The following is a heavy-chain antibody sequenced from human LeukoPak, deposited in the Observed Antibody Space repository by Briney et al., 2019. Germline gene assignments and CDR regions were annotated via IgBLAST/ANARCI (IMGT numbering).Heavy chain of an antibody. D-gene: IGHD5-24*01. CDR3: ARVRDGYNDAYDV. V-gene: IGHV1-46*01. Sequence: ASVKVSCKASGYTFTSYYMHWVRRAPGQRLEGMGIINPSGGSTTYAQKFQGRVTMTRDMSTSTVYMELSSLRSEDTAVYYCARVRDGYNDAYDVWGQGTMLTVSS. J-gene: IGHJ3*01. CDR2: INPSGGST. CDR1: GYTFTSYY.